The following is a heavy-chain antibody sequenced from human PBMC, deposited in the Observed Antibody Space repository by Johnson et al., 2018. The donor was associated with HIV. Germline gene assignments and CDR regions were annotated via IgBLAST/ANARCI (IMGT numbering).Heavy chain of an antibody. D-gene: IGHD3-3*02. V-gene: IGHV3-30-3*01. CDR1: GFTFSSYA. CDR3: AKAFCPGCDAFDM. J-gene: IGHJ3*02. CDR2: ISYDGNNK. Sequence: QVQLVESGGGVVQPGRSLRLSCAASGFTFSSYAMHWVRQAPGKGLEWVAVISYDGNNKYYADSVKGRFTISRDNSKNTLYLQINSLKPDDTAVYYCAKAFCPGCDAFDMWGRGTTVTVSS.